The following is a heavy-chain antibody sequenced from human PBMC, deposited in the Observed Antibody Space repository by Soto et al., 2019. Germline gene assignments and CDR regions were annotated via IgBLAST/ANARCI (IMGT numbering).Heavy chain of an antibody. CDR3: ARRMTTVTTRWGAFDI. J-gene: IGHJ3*02. CDR2: ITSGSDSI. D-gene: IGHD4-17*01. V-gene: IGHV3-21*01. Sequence: EVRLVESGGGLVKPGGSLRLSCAASGFTFNTYLMNWVRQAPGKGLEWVPSITSGSDSIYYADSVKGRFTISRDNAKNSLYLQMDSLRAEDTAVYYCARRMTTVTTRWGAFDIWGQGTMVSVSS. CDR1: GFTFNTYL.